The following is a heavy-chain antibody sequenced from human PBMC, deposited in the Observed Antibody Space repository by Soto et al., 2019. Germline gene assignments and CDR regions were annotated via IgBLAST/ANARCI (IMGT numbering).Heavy chain of an antibody. J-gene: IGHJ4*02. CDR3: ARTILIRYFDN. CDR1: GFTFNNYA. D-gene: IGHD2-8*01. CDR2: ITASGNSR. Sequence: PGGSLRLSCVVSGFTFNNYAMGWVRQAPGKGLEWVSGITASGNSRYYADSVKDRFTVSRDNSRNTLFLQMDSLGAEDTAMYYCARTILIRYFDNWGQGTPVTVSS. V-gene: IGHV3-23*05.